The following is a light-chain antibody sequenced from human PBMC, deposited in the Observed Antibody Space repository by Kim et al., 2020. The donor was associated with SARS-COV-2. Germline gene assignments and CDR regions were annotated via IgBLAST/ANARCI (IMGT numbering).Light chain of an antibody. CDR1: SSNIGSNY. V-gene: IGLV1-47*01. Sequence: QRITISCSGSSSNIGSNYVYWYQHLTGAAPKLLIYENYARPSGVPDRFSGSKSGTSASRAISGLRSEDEGHYYCATWDDSLSGPWVFGGGTQLTVL. CDR2: ENY. CDR3: ATWDDSLSGPWV. J-gene: IGLJ3*02.